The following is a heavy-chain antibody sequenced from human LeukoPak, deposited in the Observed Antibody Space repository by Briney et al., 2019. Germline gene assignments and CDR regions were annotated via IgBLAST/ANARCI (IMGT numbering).Heavy chain of an antibody. D-gene: IGHD5-18*01. V-gene: IGHV3-23*01. CDR1: GFPFSSYA. CDR3: ARDYGGYSYVFDY. Sequence: GGSLRLSCAASGFPFSSYAMSWVRQAPGKGLEWVSGISGSDGNTYYADSVKGRFTVSRDDAKNSLFLQMNSLRDEDTAVYYCARDYGGYSYVFDYWGQGTLVTVSS. J-gene: IGHJ4*02. CDR2: ISGSDGNT.